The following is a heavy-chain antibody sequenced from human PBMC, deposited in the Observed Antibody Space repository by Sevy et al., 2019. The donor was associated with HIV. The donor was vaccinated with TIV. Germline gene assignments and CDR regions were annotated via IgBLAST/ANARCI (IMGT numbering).Heavy chain of an antibody. D-gene: IGHD4-17*01. CDR1: GFTFSDYY. CDR2: ISGSDNII. CDR3: ARDHVKDGDLGDYYYYAMDV. Sequence: GGSLRLSCAASGFTFSDYYMSWIRQAPGKGLEWLSYISGSDNIIYYADSARGRFTISRDNAKNSLYLQMNSLRVEDTAVYYCARDHVKDGDLGDYYYYAMDVWGQGTSVTVSS. J-gene: IGHJ6*02. V-gene: IGHV3-11*01.